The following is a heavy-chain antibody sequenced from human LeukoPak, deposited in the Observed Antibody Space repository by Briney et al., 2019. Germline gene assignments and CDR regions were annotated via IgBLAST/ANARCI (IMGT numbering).Heavy chain of an antibody. CDR1: GYTFTVYY. V-gene: IGHV1-2*02. CDR2: INPNTDGT. J-gene: IGHJ4*02. Sequence: ASVKVSCKASGYTFTVYYIHWVRQAPGRGLEWMGWINPNTDGTNHAQKFQGRVTMTRDASISTAYMELTRLRSDDTAVYYCARHGGAADYWGQGTLVTVSS. CDR3: ARHGGAADY. D-gene: IGHD1-26*01.